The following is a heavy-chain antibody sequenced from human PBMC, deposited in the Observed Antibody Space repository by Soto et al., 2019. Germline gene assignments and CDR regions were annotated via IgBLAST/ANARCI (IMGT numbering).Heavy chain of an antibody. Sequence: QVQLQESGPGLVKPSQTLSLTCTVSGGSISSGDYYWSWIRQPPGKGLEWIGYIYYSGSTYYNPSLNSRVTISVDTSKNQFSLKLSSVTAADTAVYYCARGLGDTAMAKDYWGQGTLVTVSS. V-gene: IGHV4-30-4*01. CDR3: ARGLGDTAMAKDY. D-gene: IGHD5-18*01. J-gene: IGHJ4*02. CDR2: IYYSGST. CDR1: GGSISSGDYY.